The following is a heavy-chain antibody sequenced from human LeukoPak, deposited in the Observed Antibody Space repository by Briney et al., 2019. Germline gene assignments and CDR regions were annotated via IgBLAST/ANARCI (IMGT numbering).Heavy chain of an antibody. Sequence: PSETLSLTCTVSGGSISSSSYYWGWIRQPPGKGLEWIGSIYYSGSTYYNPSLKSRVTISVDTSKNQFSLKLSSVTAADTAVYYCARHVDYYDSSGYYTADYWGQGTLVTVSS. CDR2: IYYSGST. J-gene: IGHJ4*02. D-gene: IGHD3-22*01. CDR1: GGSISSSSYY. CDR3: ARHVDYYDSSGYYTADY. V-gene: IGHV4-39*01.